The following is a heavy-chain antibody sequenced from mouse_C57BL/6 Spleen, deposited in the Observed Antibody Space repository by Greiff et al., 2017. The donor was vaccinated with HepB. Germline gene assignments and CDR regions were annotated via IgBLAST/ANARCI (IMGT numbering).Heavy chain of an antibody. Sequence: EVHLVESGPELVKPGASVKISCKASGYSFTGYYMNWVKQSPEKSLEWIGEINPSTGGTTYNQKFKAKATLTVDKSSSTAYMQLKSLTSEDSAVYYCARGYYYGTPWYFDVWGTGTTVTVSS. D-gene: IGHD1-1*01. CDR3: ARGYYYGTPWYFDV. CDR2: INPSTGGT. V-gene: IGHV1-42*01. CDR1: GYSFTGYY. J-gene: IGHJ1*03.